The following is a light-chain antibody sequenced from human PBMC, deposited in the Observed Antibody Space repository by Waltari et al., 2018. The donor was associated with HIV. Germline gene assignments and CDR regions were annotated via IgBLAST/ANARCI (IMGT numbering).Light chain of an antibody. Sequence: VKLTCTLSSGHSSYAIAWHQQQPEKGPRYLMKLNSDGSHSKGDGIPDRFSGSSSGAERYLTISSLQSEDEADYYCQTWDTGILFGGGTKLTVL. J-gene: IGLJ2*01. CDR2: LNSDGSH. V-gene: IGLV4-69*01. CDR1: SGHSSYA. CDR3: QTWDTGIL.